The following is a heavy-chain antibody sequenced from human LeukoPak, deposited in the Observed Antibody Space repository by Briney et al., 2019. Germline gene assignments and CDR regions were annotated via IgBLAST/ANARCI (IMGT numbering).Heavy chain of an antibody. J-gene: IGHJ4*02. CDR3: ARDRGAWSTVADSSDF. D-gene: IGHD6-19*01. CDR1: GYSFTNYS. CDR2: ISAYNGNT. Sequence: GASVKSSCKASGYSFTNYSISWVRQAPGQGLEWMGWISAYNGNTHYAQKLQGRVTMTRDTSTTTAYMELRSLTSDDTAVYYCARDRGAWSTVADSSDFWGQGTLVTVSS. V-gene: IGHV1-18*01.